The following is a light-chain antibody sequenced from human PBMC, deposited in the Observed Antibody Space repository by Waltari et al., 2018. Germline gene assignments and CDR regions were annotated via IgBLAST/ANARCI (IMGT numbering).Light chain of an antibody. Sequence: QSVLTQPPSLSGAPGQRVTISCTGRSSNIGAGYDIHWYQHLPGTAPKLLISANTNRPSGVPDRFSASKSGTSASLVITGLQAEDEADYYCQSYDTSLNVVFGGGTKLTVL. V-gene: IGLV1-40*01. J-gene: IGLJ2*01. CDR2: ANT. CDR1: SSNIGAGYD. CDR3: QSYDTSLNVV.